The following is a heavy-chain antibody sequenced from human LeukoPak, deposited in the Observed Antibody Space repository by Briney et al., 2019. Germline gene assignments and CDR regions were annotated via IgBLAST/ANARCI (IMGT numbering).Heavy chain of an antibody. CDR1: GFTFSSYA. Sequence: GGSLRLSCAASGFTFSSYAMHWVRQAPGKGLERVAVISYDGSNKYYADSVKGRFTISRDNSKNTLYLQMNGLRAEDTAVYYCARGLYYDILTGYLYFDYWGQGTLVTVSS. D-gene: IGHD3-9*01. CDR3: ARGLYYDILTGYLYFDY. J-gene: IGHJ4*02. V-gene: IGHV3-30*04. CDR2: ISYDGSNK.